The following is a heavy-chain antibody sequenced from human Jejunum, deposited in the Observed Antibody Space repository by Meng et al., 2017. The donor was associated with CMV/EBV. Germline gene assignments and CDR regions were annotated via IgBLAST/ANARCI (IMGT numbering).Heavy chain of an antibody. CDR1: GFNFSSYW. J-gene: IGHJ4*02. CDR2: ISDDGSTT. Sequence: GASGGGLVQPGGSLRLSCAVSGFNFSSYWMHWVRQVPGKGLVWVSLISDDGSTTTYADSVQGRFSISRDNAKNTLYLEMNSLRAEDTAVYYCARATRAKWPYFDYWGQGTLVTVSS. D-gene: IGHD5-12*01. V-gene: IGHV3-74*01. CDR3: ARATRAKWPYFDY.